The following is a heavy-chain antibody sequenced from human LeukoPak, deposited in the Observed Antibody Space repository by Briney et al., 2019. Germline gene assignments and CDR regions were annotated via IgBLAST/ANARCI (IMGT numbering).Heavy chain of an antibody. V-gene: IGHV1-2*02. CDR1: GYTFTGYY. CDR3: ARRGYYDSIVYNGGWGFYYFDY. CDR2: INPNSGGT. J-gene: IGHJ4*02. Sequence: ASVKVSCKASGYTFTGYYMHWVRQAPGQGLEWMGWINPNSGGTNYAQKFQGGVTMTRATSIGAAYMELRRLRSDNTAVYYCARRGYYDSIVYNGGWGFYYFDYWGQGTLVTVSS. D-gene: IGHD3-22*01.